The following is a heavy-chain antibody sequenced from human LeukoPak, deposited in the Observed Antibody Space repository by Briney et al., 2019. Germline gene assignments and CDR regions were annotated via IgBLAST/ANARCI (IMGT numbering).Heavy chain of an antibody. CDR2: ITTKRSNYAT. CDR3: TTYRSGHY. Sequence: QPGGSLRLSFAASGXTFSDSDIHWVRQASGKGLEWVGRITTKRSNYATAYTASVKGRFTISRHDSENTAYLQMNSLKTEDTALYYCTTYRSGHYWGQATLVTVSS. CDR1: GXTFSDSD. V-gene: IGHV3-73*01. D-gene: IGHD6-19*01. J-gene: IGHJ4*02.